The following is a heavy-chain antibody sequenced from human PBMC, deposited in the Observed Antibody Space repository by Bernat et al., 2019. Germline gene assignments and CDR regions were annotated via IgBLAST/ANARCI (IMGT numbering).Heavy chain of an antibody. D-gene: IGHD4-17*01. J-gene: IGHJ4*02. Sequence: QVQLVQSGVEVKKPGASVKVSCKASGYTFSNYGVTWVRQAPGQGLECMGWISTYSGNTNYAQKFQGRVTMTADTSTSTAYMELRSLSSDDTAVYYCARGVYGDYVRESDYWGQGTLVTVSS. CDR2: ISTYSGNT. CDR1: GYTFSNYG. V-gene: IGHV1-18*01. CDR3: ARGVYGDYVRESDY.